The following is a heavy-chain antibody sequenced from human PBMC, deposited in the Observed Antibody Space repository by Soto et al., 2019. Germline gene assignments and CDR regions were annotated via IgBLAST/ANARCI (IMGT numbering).Heavy chain of an antibody. CDR1: GFTFSSYW. CDR2: IKQDGSEK. D-gene: IGHD3-10*01. CDR3: ARDPGVLWFGESRGHGAFDI. J-gene: IGHJ3*02. V-gene: IGHV3-7*01. Sequence: GGSLRLSCAASGFTFSSYWMSWVRQAPGKGLEWVANIKQDGSEKYYVDSVKGRFTISRDNAKNSLYLQMNSLRAEDTAVYYCARDPGVLWFGESRGHGAFDIWGQGTMVTVSS.